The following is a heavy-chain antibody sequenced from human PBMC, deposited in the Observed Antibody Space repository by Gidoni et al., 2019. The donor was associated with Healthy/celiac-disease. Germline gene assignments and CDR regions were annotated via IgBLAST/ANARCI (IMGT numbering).Heavy chain of an antibody. CDR3: ARDLGPTTRYCSGGSCYAAFGY. J-gene: IGHJ4*02. Sequence: QVQLVQSGAEVKKPGASVKVSCKASGYTFTSYGISWVRQAHGQGLEWTGWISAYNGNTSYAQHRQGRVTMTTDTATSTAYRELRSLRSDDTAVYYCARDLGPTTRYCSGGSCYAAFGYWGQGTLVTVSS. CDR2: ISAYNGNT. D-gene: IGHD2-15*01. CDR1: GYTFTSYG. V-gene: IGHV1-18*01.